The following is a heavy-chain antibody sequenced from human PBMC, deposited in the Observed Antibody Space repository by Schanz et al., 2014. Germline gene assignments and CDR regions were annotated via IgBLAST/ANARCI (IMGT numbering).Heavy chain of an antibody. Sequence: VYLVESGGGLVQPGGSLRLSCAASGFTVDSNYMSWVRQAPGKGLEWLSYISRDGTTSYYADSVKGRFTISRDNAKNSLYLEMTSLRGEDTAVYYCARENLNWEAFDIWGQGTVVTVSS. CDR1: GFTVDSNY. V-gene: IGHV3-11*01. J-gene: IGHJ3*02. D-gene: IGHD7-27*01. CDR3: ARENLNWEAFDI. CDR2: ISRDGTTS.